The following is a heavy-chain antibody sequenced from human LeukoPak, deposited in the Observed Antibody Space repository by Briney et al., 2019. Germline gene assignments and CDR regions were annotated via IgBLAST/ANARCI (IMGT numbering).Heavy chain of an antibody. CDR2: INHSGST. D-gene: IGHD6-6*01. J-gene: IGHJ6*03. V-gene: IGHV4-34*01. Sequence: PSETLSLTCAVYGGSFSGYYWSWIRQPPGKGLEWIGEINHSGSTNYNPSLKSRVTISVDTSKNQFSLKLSSVTAADTAVYYCARGPPRIAARPCYYYYYMDVWGKGTTVTVSS. CDR1: GGSFSGYY. CDR3: ARGPPRIAARPCYYYYYMDV.